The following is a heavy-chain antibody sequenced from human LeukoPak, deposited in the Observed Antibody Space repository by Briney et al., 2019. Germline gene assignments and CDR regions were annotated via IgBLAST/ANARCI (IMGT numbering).Heavy chain of an antibody. D-gene: IGHD3-16*02. Sequence: PGGSLRLSCAASRFTFSSYEMNWVRRAPGKGLESVAYISSSGSITYYADSVKGRFTISRDNANNSLSLLMNSLRAEDTAVYYCARDKASPVTYYGMDVWGQGTTVTVSS. V-gene: IGHV3-48*03. J-gene: IGHJ6*02. CDR3: ARDKASPVTYYGMDV. CDR2: ISSSGSIT. CDR1: RFTFSSYE.